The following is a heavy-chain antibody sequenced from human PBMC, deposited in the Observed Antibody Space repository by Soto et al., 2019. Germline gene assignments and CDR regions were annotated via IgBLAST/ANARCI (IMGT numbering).Heavy chain of an antibody. CDR2: IYHAGSV. CDR1: GYSIASGYY. V-gene: IGHV4-38-2*01. Sequence: SSATLSLTCAVSGYSIASGYYWAWIRQSPGKGLEWIGSIYHAGSVYYNPSLNSRVAVSLDTSKNHFSLKLTSVTAADTAVYYCARASDSYGMDVWAQRTTVTVSS. CDR3: ARASDSYGMDV. J-gene: IGHJ6*02.